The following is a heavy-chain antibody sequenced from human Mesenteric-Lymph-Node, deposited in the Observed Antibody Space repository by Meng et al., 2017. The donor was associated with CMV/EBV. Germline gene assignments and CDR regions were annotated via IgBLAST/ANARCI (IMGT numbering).Heavy chain of an antibody. D-gene: IGHD2-21*01. V-gene: IGHV3-23*01. Sequence: GESLKISCAASGFTFSSYAMTWVRQAPGKGLEWVSTISGSAGSTYYADSVKGRFTLSRDNSKNTLYLQMNSLRAEDTAIYYCTKEGYVVVREGWGMDVWGQGTTVTVSS. CDR2: ISGSAGST. CDR3: TKEGYVVVREGWGMDV. CDR1: GFTFSSYA. J-gene: IGHJ6*02.